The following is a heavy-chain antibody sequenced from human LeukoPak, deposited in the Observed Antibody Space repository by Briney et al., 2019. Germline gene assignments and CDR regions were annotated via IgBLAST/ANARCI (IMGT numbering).Heavy chain of an antibody. J-gene: IGHJ2*01. CDR2: IRGSGDST. V-gene: IGHV3-23*01. D-gene: IGHD4-17*01. CDR1: GFTFSNFA. Sequence: GGSLRLSCAASGFTFSNFAMSWVRQAPGRGLEWVSAIRGSGDSTSYADSVKGRFTISRDNSKNTLFLRMNSLRAEDTAVYYCARDPDDGSQIDWYFDLWGRGTLVTVSS. CDR3: ARDPDDGSQIDWYFDL.